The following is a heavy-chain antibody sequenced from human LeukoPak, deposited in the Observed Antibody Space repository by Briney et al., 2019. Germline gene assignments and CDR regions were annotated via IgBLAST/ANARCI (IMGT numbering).Heavy chain of an antibody. V-gene: IGHV3-23*01. D-gene: IGHD3-22*01. CDR3: AGSDTYYYYYMDV. J-gene: IGHJ6*03. Sequence: GGSLRLSCAASGFSLSSYAMSWVRQAPGKGREWVSAISGSGGTTYYAASVKGRFTISRDNSKNTLYLQMNSLRAEDTAVYYCAGSDTYYYYYMDVWGKGTTVTVSS. CDR1: GFSLSSYA. CDR2: ISGSGGTT.